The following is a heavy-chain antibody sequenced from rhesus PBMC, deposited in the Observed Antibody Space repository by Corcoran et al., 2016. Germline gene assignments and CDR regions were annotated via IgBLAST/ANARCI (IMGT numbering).Heavy chain of an antibody. D-gene: IGHD5-30*01. Sequence: QVQLQESGPGLVKPSETLSLTCAVSGYSISSGYYWGWIRQPPGKGREYIGYISGRSGSTYNNPSLKSRFTISKDTSKNQFSLKLSSVTAADTAVYYCARVDTVGRLDYWGQGVLVTVSS. CDR3: ARVDTVGRLDY. CDR1: GYSISSGYY. V-gene: IGHV4-99*01. J-gene: IGHJ4*01. CDR2: ISGRSGST.